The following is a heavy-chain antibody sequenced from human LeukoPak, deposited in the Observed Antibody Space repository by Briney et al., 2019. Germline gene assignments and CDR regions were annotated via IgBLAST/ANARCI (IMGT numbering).Heavy chain of an antibody. CDR2: ISGSGGST. J-gene: IGHJ3*02. V-gene: IGHV3-23*01. Sequence: GGTLRLSCAASGFTFSSYGMSWVRQAPGKGLEWVSAISGSGGSTYYADSVKGRFTISRDNSKNTLYLQMNSLRAEDTAVYYCAKDGRYYYDSSGYYHDAFDIWGQGTMVTVSS. CDR1: GFTFSSYG. D-gene: IGHD3-22*01. CDR3: AKDGRYYYDSSGYYHDAFDI.